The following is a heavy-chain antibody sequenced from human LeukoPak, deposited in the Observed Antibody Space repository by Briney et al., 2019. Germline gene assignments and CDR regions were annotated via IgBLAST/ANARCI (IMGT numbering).Heavy chain of an antibody. CDR1: GYTFTREA. CDR2: ISAYNGNT. J-gene: IGHJ4*02. D-gene: IGHD5-12*01. CDR3: ARESLERGYSGYDPAEFDY. Sequence: ASVKVSCKAFGYTFTREAIGWVRQAPGQGLEWMGWISAYNGNTNYAQKLQGRVTMTTDTSTSTAYMELRSLRSDDTAVYYCARESLERGYSGYDPAEFDYWGQGTLVTVSS. V-gene: IGHV1-18*01.